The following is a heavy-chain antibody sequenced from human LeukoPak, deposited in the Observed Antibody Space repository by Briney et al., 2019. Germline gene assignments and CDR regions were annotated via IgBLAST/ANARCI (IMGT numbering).Heavy chain of an antibody. D-gene: IGHD1-26*01. CDR3: ARRGGSGRAFDY. V-gene: IGHV4-39*01. Sequence: LSETLSLTCSVSGVSISGGTYYWGWIRQPPGKGLEWIGSIYYTGSTYDNPSLKSRVTISVDTSKNQFSLKLSSVTAADTAVYYCARRGGSGRAFDYWGQGTLVTVSS. J-gene: IGHJ4*02. CDR1: GVSISGGTYY. CDR2: IYYTGST.